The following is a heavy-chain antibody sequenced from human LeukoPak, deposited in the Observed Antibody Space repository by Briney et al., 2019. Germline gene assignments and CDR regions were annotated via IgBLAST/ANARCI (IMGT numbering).Heavy chain of an antibody. Sequence: PSETLSLTCAVYGGSFSGYYWSWIRQPPGQGLEWIGGINHSGSTNYNPSLKSRVTISVDTSKNQFSLKLSSVTAADTAVYYCARAGGSVNDYNVIDNWGQGTLVTVSS. J-gene: IGHJ4*02. CDR1: GGSFSGYY. D-gene: IGHD5-24*01. V-gene: IGHV4-34*01. CDR2: INHSGST. CDR3: ARAGGSVNDYNVIDN.